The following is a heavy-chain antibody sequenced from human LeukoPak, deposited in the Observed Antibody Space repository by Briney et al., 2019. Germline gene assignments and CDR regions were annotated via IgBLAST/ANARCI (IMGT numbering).Heavy chain of an antibody. Sequence: PGGALRLSCAASGFTFSAYYMSWIRQAPGKGLEWVSYISSSGSTIYYADSVKGRFTISRDNAKNSLYLQMNSLRAEDTAVYYCASTCPGHYYDSSGYPIPTDYWGQGTLVTVSS. J-gene: IGHJ4*02. D-gene: IGHD3-22*01. CDR1: GFTFSAYY. CDR3: ASTCPGHYYDSSGYPIPTDY. V-gene: IGHV3-11*01. CDR2: ISSSGSTI.